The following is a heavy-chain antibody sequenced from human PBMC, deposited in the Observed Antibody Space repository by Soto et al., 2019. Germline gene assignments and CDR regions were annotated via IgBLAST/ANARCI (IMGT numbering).Heavy chain of an antibody. V-gene: IGHV4-61*08. D-gene: IGHD3-10*01. CDR3: ATGLDLCGSGSPDLNGH. CDR2: INHSGRT. Sequence: PSETLSLTCTVSSGSVGSGGFYWSWIRQPPGRGLEWIGNINHSGRTNYNPSLKGRATISGDRSKKQFSLKLNSVTAADTAVYYCATGLDLCGSGSPDLNGHWGRGTLVAVSS. CDR1: SGSVGSGGFY. J-gene: IGHJ4*02.